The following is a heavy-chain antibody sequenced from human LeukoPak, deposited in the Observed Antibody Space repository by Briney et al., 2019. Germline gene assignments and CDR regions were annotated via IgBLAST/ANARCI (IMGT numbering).Heavy chain of an antibody. Sequence: RESGPALVKPTETLTLTCTFSGFSLSTSGMCVSWIRQPPGKALQWLARIDWDDDKCYSTSLETRLTISKDTSKNQVVLTMTKMDPVDTATYYCARMTAGYSSGWFAFDIWGQGTMFTVSS. V-gene: IGHV2-70*11. CDR3: ARMTAGYSSGWFAFDI. CDR1: GFSLSTSGMC. CDR2: IDWDDDK. D-gene: IGHD6-19*01. J-gene: IGHJ3*02.